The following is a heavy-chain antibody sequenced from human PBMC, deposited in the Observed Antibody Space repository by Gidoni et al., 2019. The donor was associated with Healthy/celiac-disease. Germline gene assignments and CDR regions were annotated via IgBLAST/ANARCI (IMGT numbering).Heavy chain of an antibody. J-gene: IGHJ5*02. CDR3: TRDRGHFGELFFDP. CDR1: GFTFGDYA. CDR2: IRSKAYGGTT. V-gene: IGHV3-49*04. D-gene: IGHD3-10*01. Sequence: EVQLVESGGGLVQPGRSLRLSCTASGFTFGDYAMRWVRQAPGKGLEWVGFIRSKAYGGTTEYAASVKGRFTISRDDSKSIAYLQMNSLKTEDTAVYYCTRDRGHFGELFFDPWGQGTLVTVSS.